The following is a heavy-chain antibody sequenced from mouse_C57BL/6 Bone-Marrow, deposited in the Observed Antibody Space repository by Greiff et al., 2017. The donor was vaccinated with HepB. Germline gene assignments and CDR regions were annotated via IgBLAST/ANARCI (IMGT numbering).Heavy chain of an antibody. CDR3: AICCWFAY. V-gene: IGHV1-4*01. CDR1: GYTFTSYT. CDR2: INPSSGYT. Sequence: VKLEQSGAELARPGASVKLSCKASGYTFTSYTMHWVKQRPGQGLEWIGYINPSSGYTKYNQKFKDKATLTADKSSSTVYMQLSSLTSEDSAVYYCAICCWFAYWGQGTLVTVSA. J-gene: IGHJ3*01.